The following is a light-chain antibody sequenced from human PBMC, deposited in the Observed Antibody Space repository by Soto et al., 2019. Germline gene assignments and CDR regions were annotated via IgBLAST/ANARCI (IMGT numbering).Light chain of an antibody. Sequence: QSVLTQPASVSGSPGQSISISCTGTSSDVGAYNCISWYQQHPGKAPKLIIYDVSNRPSGVSSRFSGSKSGNTASLTISGLQAEDGADYYCSAYTITSPYVFGTGTKVTVL. V-gene: IGLV2-14*03. CDR1: SSDVGAYNC. CDR3: SAYTITSPYV. CDR2: DVS. J-gene: IGLJ1*01.